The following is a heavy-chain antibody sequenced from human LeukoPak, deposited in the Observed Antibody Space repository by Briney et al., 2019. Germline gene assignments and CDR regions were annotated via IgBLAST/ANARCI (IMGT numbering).Heavy chain of an antibody. Sequence: SETLSLTCTVSGGSISSSSYYWGWLRQPPGKGLEWIGSIYYSGSTYYNPSLKSRVTISVDTSKNQFSLKLSSVTAADTAVYYCARHPQTYSGYRDAFDIWGQGTMVTVSS. CDR1: GGSISSSSYY. CDR2: IYYSGST. J-gene: IGHJ3*02. CDR3: ARHPQTYSGYRDAFDI. V-gene: IGHV4-39*01. D-gene: IGHD5-12*01.